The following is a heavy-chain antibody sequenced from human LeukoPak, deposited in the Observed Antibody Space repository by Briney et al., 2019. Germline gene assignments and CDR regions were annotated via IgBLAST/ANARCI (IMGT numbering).Heavy chain of an antibody. V-gene: IGHV3-7*04. CDR3: ARASEGAFDI. Sequence: PGGSLRLSCSTSGFTFSSYYMSWVRQAPGKGLEWVANIKQGGSEKYYVDSVKGRFTISRDNAKNSLYLQMNTLRAEDTAVYYCARASEGAFDIWGQGTMVTVSS. CDR1: GFTFSSYY. CDR2: IKQGGSEK. J-gene: IGHJ3*02.